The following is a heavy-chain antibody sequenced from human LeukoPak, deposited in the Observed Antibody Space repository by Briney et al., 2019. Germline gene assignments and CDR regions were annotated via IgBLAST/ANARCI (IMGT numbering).Heavy chain of an antibody. Sequence: ETLSLTCTVSGGSISSYYWSWVRQAPGKGLEWVANIKQDGSEKYYVDSVKGRFTVSRDNAKNSLYLQMNSLRAEDTAVYYCAKDLEDSGSYLDYWGQGTLVTVSS. CDR2: IKQDGSEK. D-gene: IGHD1-26*01. V-gene: IGHV3-7*01. CDR3: AKDLEDSGSYLDY. CDR1: GGSISSYY. J-gene: IGHJ4*02.